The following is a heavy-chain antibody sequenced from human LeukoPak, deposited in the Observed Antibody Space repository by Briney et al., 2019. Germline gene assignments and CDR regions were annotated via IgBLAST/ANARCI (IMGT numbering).Heavy chain of an antibody. V-gene: IGHV3-48*01. J-gene: IGHJ6*02. D-gene: IGHD6-13*01. CDR1: GFTFSSYS. CDR3: AKEGEADSSSWSSWGYYYYYGMDV. CDR2: ISSSSSTI. Sequence: GGSLRLSCAASGFTFSSYSMNWVRQAPGKGLEWVSYISSSSSTIYYADSVKGRFTISRDNAKNSLYLQMNSLRAEDTAVYYCAKEGEADSSSWSSWGYYYYYGMDVWGQGTTVTVSS.